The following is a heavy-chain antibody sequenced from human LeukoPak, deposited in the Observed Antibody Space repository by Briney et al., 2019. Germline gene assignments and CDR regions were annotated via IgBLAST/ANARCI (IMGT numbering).Heavy chain of an antibody. V-gene: IGHV3-23*01. J-gene: IGHJ4*02. CDR1: GFTFSNYA. D-gene: IGHD6-13*01. CDR2: ISDSGGTT. CDR3: AKDLSLAAAGNPLPFDY. Sequence: GGSLRLSCAASGFTFSNYAMSWVRQAPGKGLEWVSAISDSGGTTYYADSVKGRFTISRDNSKNTLYLQMNSLRAEDTAVYYCAKDLSLAAAGNPLPFDYWGQGTLVTVSS.